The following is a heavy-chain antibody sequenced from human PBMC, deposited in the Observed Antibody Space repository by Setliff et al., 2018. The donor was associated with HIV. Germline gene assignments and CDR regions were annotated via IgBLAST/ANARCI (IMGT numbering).Heavy chain of an antibody. J-gene: IGHJ3*02. Sequence: GGSLRLSCAASGPTFSSYWMSWVRQAPGKWLEWIANIKEDGSEKYYADSVKGRFTISRDNTKNSLYLQLTSLRAEDTAVYYCARDAAAPAAIEGAFDIWGQGTMVTVSS. D-gene: IGHD2-2*02. V-gene: IGHV3-7*01. CDR1: GPTFSSYW. CDR3: ARDAAAPAAIEGAFDI. CDR2: IKEDGSEK.